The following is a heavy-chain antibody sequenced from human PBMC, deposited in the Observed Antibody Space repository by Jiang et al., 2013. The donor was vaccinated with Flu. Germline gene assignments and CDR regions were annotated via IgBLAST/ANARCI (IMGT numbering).Heavy chain of an antibody. CDR2: IYWDDDK. V-gene: IGHV2-5*02. CDR3: AHILSYYYDASGFNYYFDY. J-gene: IGHJ4*02. CDR1: TSGVG. D-gene: IGHD3-22*01. Sequence: TSGVGVGSDPSSPHGKALDWLALIYWDDDKRYSPSLKNRLAITKGTSKNQVVLTMTNMDPVDTATYYCAHILSYYYDASGFNYYFDYWGQGTLVTVSS.